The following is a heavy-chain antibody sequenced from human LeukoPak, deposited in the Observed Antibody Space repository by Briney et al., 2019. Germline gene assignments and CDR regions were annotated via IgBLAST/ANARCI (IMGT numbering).Heavy chain of an antibody. CDR1: GITFSNAW. CDR3: STGDSSSSG. D-gene: IGHD6-6*01. J-gene: IGHJ4*02. Sequence: GGSLRLSCAASGITFSNAWMNWVRQAPGKGLEWLGRIKSKTDGGTADYAAPVKGRFTISRDDSKSTLYLQMNSLKTEDTAVYYCSTGDSSSSGWGQRTLVTVSS. V-gene: IGHV3-15*01. CDR2: IKSKTDGGTA.